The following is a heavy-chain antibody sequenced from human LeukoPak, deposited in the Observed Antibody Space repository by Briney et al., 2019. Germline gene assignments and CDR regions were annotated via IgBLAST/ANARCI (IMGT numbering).Heavy chain of an antibody. D-gene: IGHD3-10*01. CDR1: GGSISTYY. CDR2: IDASGKT. J-gene: IGHJ4*02. V-gene: IGHV4-4*07. CDR3: ASSLYYYTSGAGFDY. Sequence: PSETLSLTCTVSGGSISTYYWSWIRQPAGKGLEWIGRIDASGKTDYNPSLKGRVTMSVDTSKNQFSLNLSSVTAADTAIYYRASSLYYYTSGAGFDYWGQGTLVTVSS.